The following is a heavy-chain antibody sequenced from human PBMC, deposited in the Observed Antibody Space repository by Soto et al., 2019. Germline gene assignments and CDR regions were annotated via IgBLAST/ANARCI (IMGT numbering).Heavy chain of an antibody. J-gene: IGHJ4*02. CDR3: ARVGATLDY. V-gene: IGHV4-34*01. Sequence: KASETLSLTCAVYGGSFSGYYWSWIRQPPGKGLEWIGEINHSGSTNYNPSLKSRVTISVDTSKNQFSLKLSSVTAADTAVYYCARVGATLDYWGQGTLVTVSS. CDR1: GGSFSGYY. D-gene: IGHD1-26*01. CDR2: INHSGST.